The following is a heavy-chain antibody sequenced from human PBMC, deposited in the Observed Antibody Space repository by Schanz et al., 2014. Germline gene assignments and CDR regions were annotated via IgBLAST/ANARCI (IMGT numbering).Heavy chain of an antibody. J-gene: IGHJ4*02. D-gene: IGHD2-15*01. CDR3: AGGPCSGASCRRFDN. CDR2: IHHSGDS. V-gene: IGHV4-59*01. Sequence: QVQLQQSGPGLVRPSETLSLTCTVSGGSIKSYYWNWIRQPPGKGLEWIGYIHHSGDSYNNPSLKSRVTTTVRTYNNQSPLRLSTGPTADTAVYYCAGGPCSGASCRRFDNWGQGTLVTVSS. CDR1: GGSIKSYY.